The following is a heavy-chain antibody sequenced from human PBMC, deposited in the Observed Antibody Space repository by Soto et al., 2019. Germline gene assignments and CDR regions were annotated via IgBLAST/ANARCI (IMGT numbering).Heavy chain of an antibody. J-gene: IGHJ6*02. Sequence: VQLVQSGAEVKKPGASVKVSCKASGYTFTSYGISWVRQAPGQGLEWMGWISAYNGNTNYAQKLQGRVTMTTDTSTSTAYMELRSLRSDDTAVYYCARDPSIAAAGPYYYYGMDVWGQGTTVTVSS. V-gene: IGHV1-18*01. CDR2: ISAYNGNT. CDR1: GYTFTSYG. D-gene: IGHD6-13*01. CDR3: ARDPSIAAAGPYYYYGMDV.